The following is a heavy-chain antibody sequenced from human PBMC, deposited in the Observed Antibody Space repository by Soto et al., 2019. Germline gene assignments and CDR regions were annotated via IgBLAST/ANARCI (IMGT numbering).Heavy chain of an antibody. V-gene: IGHV3-21*01. CDR2: ISSSSSYI. CDR1: GFTFSSYS. CDR3: ASSPTPLWTVPAAMVYYYYMDV. Sequence: GGSLRLSCAASGFTFSSYSMNWVRQAPGKGLEWVSSISSSSSYIYYADSVKGRFTISRDNAKNSLYLQMNSLRAEDTAVYYCASSPTPLWTVPAAMVYYYYMDVWGKGTTVTVSS. D-gene: IGHD2-2*01. J-gene: IGHJ6*03.